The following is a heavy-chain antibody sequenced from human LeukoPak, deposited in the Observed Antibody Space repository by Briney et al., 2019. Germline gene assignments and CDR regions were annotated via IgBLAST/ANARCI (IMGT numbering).Heavy chain of an antibody. CDR2: LYSHGAT. D-gene: IGHD1-7*01. CDR3: ARWTNYHAFDI. CDR1: EFTVTYNY. J-gene: IGHJ3*02. V-gene: IGHV3-53*01. Sequence: GGSLRLSCAASEFTVTYNYMTWVRQAPGKGLEWVSLLYSHGATNYADSVKGRFTISRDDSKNTVYLQMNSLRAEDTAVYYCARWTNYHAFDIWGQGTMVTVSS.